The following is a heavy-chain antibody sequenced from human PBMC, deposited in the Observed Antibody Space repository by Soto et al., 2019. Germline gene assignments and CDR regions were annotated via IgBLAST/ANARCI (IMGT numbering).Heavy chain of an antibody. V-gene: IGHV4-4*07. CDR3: ARGGNSYGFVDY. CDR1: GGSISSYY. J-gene: IGHJ4*02. D-gene: IGHD5-18*01. Sequence: SETLSLTCTVSGGSISSYYWSWIRQPAGKGLEWIGRIYTSGSTNYNPSFKSRVTMSVDTSKNQFSLKLSSVTAADTAVYYCARGGNSYGFVDYWGQGTLVTVSS. CDR2: IYTSGST.